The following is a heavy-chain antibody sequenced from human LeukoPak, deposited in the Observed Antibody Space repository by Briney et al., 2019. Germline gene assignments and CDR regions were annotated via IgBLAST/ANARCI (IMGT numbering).Heavy chain of an antibody. D-gene: IGHD3-22*01. CDR3: ANNYDSSAASAFEI. V-gene: IGHV4-61*02. Sequence: SETLSLTCTVSGGSISSGSYYWSWIRQPAGKGLEWIGRIYTSGSTNYNPSLKSRVTISVDTSKNQLSLKLSSVTAADTAVYYCANNYDSSAASAFEIWGQGTMVTVSS. CDR1: GGSISSGSYY. CDR2: IYTSGST. J-gene: IGHJ3*02.